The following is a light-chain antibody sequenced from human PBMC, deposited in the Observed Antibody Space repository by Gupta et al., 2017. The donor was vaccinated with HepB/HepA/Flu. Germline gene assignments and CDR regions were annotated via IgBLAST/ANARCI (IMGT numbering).Light chain of an antibody. CDR3: QQYYSSPWT. J-gene: IGKJ1*01. Sequence: DTVMTQSPDSLAVSLGERATINCKSSRNVLYSSDNKNYLAWYQQKPGQPPKLLLYWASTRESGVPDRFSGSGSGTDFTLTINSLQAEDVAIYYCQQYYSSPWTFGQGTKVEIK. CDR2: WAS. CDR1: RNVLYSSDNKNY. V-gene: IGKV4-1*01.